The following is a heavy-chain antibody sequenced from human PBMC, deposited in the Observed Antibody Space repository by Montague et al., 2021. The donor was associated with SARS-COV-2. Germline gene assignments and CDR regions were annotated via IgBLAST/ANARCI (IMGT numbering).Heavy chain of an antibody. CDR1: DGSFSNFY. CDR3: ARKTSGNYPFGD. CDR2: INHSGST. J-gene: IGHJ4*02. D-gene: IGHD1-26*01. V-gene: IGHV4-34*01. Sequence: SETLSLTCAVFDGSFSNFYWSWIRQPPGKGLEWIGEINHSGSTYYNPSLKSRVTISVDTSKNQFSLKLNSVTAADAAVYYCARKTSGNYPFGDWGQGTLVTVSS.